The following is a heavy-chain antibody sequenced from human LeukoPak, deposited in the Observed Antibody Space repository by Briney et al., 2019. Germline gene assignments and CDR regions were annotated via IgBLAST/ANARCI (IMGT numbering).Heavy chain of an antibody. CDR2: VYNSEST. Sequence: SETLSLTCFVSGDSISTSSYCWGWIRQPPGTGLEWIGSVYNSESTYYNPSLKSRVTISVDTPKNQFSLKLSSVTAADTAVYYCAGAYYYDSSDYRSPRFDYWGQGTLVTVSS. D-gene: IGHD3-22*01. J-gene: IGHJ4*02. V-gene: IGHV4-39*01. CDR3: AGAYYYDSSDYRSPRFDY. CDR1: GDSISTSSYC.